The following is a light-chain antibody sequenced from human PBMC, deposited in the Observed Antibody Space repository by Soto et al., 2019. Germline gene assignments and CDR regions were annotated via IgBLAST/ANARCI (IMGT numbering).Light chain of an antibody. CDR3: QQYDSSSPT. Sequence: DIPMTQSPSTLSASVGDGVTITCRASQNISVWLAWYQQRPGKAPKFLMYDASSLETGVPSRGSGSGSGTEFTLTIRSLQPDDSATYYCQQYDSSSPTFGQGTKLEIK. CDR2: DAS. V-gene: IGKV1-5*01. J-gene: IGKJ2*01. CDR1: QNISVW.